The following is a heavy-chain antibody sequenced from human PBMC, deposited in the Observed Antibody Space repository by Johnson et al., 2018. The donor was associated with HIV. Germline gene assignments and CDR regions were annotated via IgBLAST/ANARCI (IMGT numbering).Heavy chain of an antibody. D-gene: IGHD3-10*01. Sequence: VPLVESGGGLVQPGGSLRLSCAASGFTLSTYWMSWVRQAPGKGLEWVANIQQDGSEKYCVYSVKGRLTISRDNAKNSLYLQMNSLRAEDTAVYYCARGGLLWFGHPADWGQGTMVTVSS. CDR1: GFTLSTYW. J-gene: IGHJ3*01. CDR3: ARGGLLWFGHPAD. V-gene: IGHV3-7*01. CDR2: IQQDGSEK.